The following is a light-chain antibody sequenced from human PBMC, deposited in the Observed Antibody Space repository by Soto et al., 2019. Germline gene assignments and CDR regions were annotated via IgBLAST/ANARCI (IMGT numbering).Light chain of an antibody. CDR1: NIGNKS. J-gene: IGLJ3*02. CDR3: HVWDRSSYHWV. V-gene: IGLV3-21*02. Sequence: SYVLTQPPSVSVAPGQTARITCGGNNIGNKSVHWYQQKPGQAPVLVVYDNTDRPSGIPERFSGSNSENTATLTISTVEAGDEADYYCHVWDRSSYHWVFGGGTQLTVL. CDR2: DNT.